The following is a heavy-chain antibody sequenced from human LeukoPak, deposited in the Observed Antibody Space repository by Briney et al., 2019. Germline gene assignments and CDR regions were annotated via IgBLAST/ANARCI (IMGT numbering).Heavy chain of an antibody. D-gene: IGHD5-24*01. CDR2: IYYSGST. Sequence: PSETPSLTCTVSGGSISSYYWSWIRQPPGKGLEWIGYIYYSGSTDYNPSLKSRVTISVDTSKNQFSLKLSSVTAADTAVYYCATMGPYNWGGYYYYYYMDVWGKGTTVTISS. CDR1: GGSISSYY. CDR3: ATMGPYNWGGYYYYYYMDV. J-gene: IGHJ6*03. V-gene: IGHV4-59*01.